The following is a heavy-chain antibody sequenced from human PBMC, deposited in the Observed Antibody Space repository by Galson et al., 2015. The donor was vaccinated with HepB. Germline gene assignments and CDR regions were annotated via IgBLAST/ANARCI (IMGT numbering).Heavy chain of an antibody. J-gene: IGHJ4*02. CDR1: GFTFSSYD. V-gene: IGHV3-23*01. Sequence: SLRLSCAASGFTFSSYDMNWVRQAPGKGLEWVSAISGSGGRTRYADSVKGRFSISRDNSKNRLYLQMNSLRAEDTAVYYCAKDTDYYGSGSYDALDYWGQGTLVTISS. CDR2: ISGSGGRT. CDR3: AKDTDYYGSGSYDALDY. D-gene: IGHD3-10*01.